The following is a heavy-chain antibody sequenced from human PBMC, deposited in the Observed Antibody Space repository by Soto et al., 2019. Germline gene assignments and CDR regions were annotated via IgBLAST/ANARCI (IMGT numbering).Heavy chain of an antibody. J-gene: IGHJ4*02. Sequence: ASVKVSCKASGYTFTSYGSSWVRQAPGQGLEWMGWISAYNGNTNYAQKLQGRVTMTTDTSTSTAYMELRSLRSDDTAVYYCAGSSSGWYERDYWGQGTLVTVSS. V-gene: IGHV1-18*01. D-gene: IGHD6-19*01. CDR2: ISAYNGNT. CDR3: AGSSSGWYERDY. CDR1: GYTFTSYG.